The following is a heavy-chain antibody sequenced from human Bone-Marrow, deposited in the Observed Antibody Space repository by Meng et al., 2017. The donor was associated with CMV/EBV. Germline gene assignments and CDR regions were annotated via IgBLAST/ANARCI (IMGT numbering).Heavy chain of an antibody. Sequence: SETLSLTCTVSGGSISSYYWSWIRQPSGKGLEWIGYIYYSGSTNYNPSLKSRVTISVDTSKNQFSLKLSSVTAADTAVYYCARDTSGPYYYYGMDVWGQGTTVTVSS. J-gene: IGHJ6*02. CDR1: GGSISSYY. CDR3: ARDTSGPYYYYGMDV. V-gene: IGHV4-59*01. D-gene: IGHD3-3*01. CDR2: IYYSGST.